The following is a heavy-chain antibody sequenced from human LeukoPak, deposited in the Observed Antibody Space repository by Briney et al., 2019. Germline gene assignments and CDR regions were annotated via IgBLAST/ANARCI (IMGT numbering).Heavy chain of an antibody. CDR1: GGSISSYY. Sequence: SETLSLTCTVSGGSISSYYWSWIRQPPGKGLEWIGYIYYSGSTNYNPSLKSRVTISVDTSKNQFSLQLNSVTPEDTAVYYCARAPITMIGLGEFDYWGQGTLVTVSS. CDR2: IYYSGST. CDR3: ARAPITMIGLGEFDY. J-gene: IGHJ4*02. D-gene: IGHD3-22*01. V-gene: IGHV4-59*12.